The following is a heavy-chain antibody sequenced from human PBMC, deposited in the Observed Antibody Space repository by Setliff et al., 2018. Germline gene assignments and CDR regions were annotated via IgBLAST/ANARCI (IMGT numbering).Heavy chain of an antibody. D-gene: IGHD1-26*01. CDR3: ARAGYPGTS. J-gene: IGHJ5*02. V-gene: IGHV3-23*01. CDR1: RFTFSVYV. Sequence: PGGSLRLSCTASRFTFSVYVMAWVRQAPGKGLEWVSSITGSGGGTYYADSVKGRFTISRDNSKNTLYLQMNSLRAEDTAVYYCARAGYPGTSWGQGTLVTVSS. CDR2: ITGSGGGT.